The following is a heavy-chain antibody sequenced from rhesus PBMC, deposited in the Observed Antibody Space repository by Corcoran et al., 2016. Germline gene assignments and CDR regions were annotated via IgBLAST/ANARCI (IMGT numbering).Heavy chain of an antibody. CDR3: ARDAISLDV. V-gene: IGHV4-147*01. J-gene: IGHJ5-2*02. Sequence: QVLLQESGPGLVAPSETLSLTCAVSGVSLYGNYWTWIRPSPGKGLGWIGYISGNSENTSDNPALGWRGTISKDTSQNQYSLMLTSVTAADSAVYYCARDAISLDVWGRGVLVTVSS. CDR1: GVSLYGNY. CDR2: ISGNSENT.